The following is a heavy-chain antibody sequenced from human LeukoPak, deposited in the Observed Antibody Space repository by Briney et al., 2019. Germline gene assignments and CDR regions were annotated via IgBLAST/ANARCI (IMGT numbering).Heavy chain of an antibody. CDR2: ITPIFGTA. D-gene: IGHD3-16*01. V-gene: IGHV1-69*05. Sequence: GASVKVSCKASGGTFSSYAISWVRQAPGQGLEWMGRITPIFGTANYAQKFQGRVTITTDESTSTAYMELSSLRSEDTAVYYCAAGDNNDAFDIWGQGTMVTVSS. CDR3: AAGDNNDAFDI. CDR1: GGTFSSYA. J-gene: IGHJ3*02.